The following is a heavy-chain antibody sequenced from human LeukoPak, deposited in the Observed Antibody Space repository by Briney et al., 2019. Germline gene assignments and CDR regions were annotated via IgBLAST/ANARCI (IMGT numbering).Heavy chain of an antibody. Sequence: GGSLRLSCAASGFIFSSYSMSWVRQAPGKGLEWVPVITGSGGNTYYADSVKGRFTISKDNSKNTVYLQMSSLRVDDTAVYYCAKAASSSWPSYYHGMDVWGQGTTVTVSS. CDR1: GFIFSSYS. D-gene: IGHD6-13*01. CDR2: ITGSGGNT. CDR3: AKAASSSWPSYYHGMDV. J-gene: IGHJ6*02. V-gene: IGHV3-23*01.